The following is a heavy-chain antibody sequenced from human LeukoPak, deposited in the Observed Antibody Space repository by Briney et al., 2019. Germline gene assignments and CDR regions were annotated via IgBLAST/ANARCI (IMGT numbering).Heavy chain of an antibody. V-gene: IGHV3-30-3*01. J-gene: IGHJ4*02. CDR1: GFTFSSYA. CDR2: ISYDGSNK. D-gene: IGHD6-13*01. Sequence: GGSLRLSCAASGFTFSSYAMHWVRQAPGKGLEWVAIISYDGSNKDYADSVKGRFTISRDNSKNTLYLQMNSLRAEDTAVYYCARAPISLIAAAGPFDYWGQGTLVTVSS. CDR3: ARAPISLIAAAGPFDY.